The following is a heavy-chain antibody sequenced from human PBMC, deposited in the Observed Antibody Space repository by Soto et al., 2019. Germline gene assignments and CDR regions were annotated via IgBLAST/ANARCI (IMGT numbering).Heavy chain of an antibody. CDR1: GFAFSGFE. Sequence: EEQLVESGGGLVQPGGSLRLSCAASGFAFSGFEMNWVRQAPGKGLEWVSYISSGASNMYYADSVKGRFTISRDNAQSSLDLQMNSLRVEDTAVYYCARDPNYDFWSGYRNKEGTYGMDVWGQGTTVTVSS. J-gene: IGHJ6*02. V-gene: IGHV3-48*03. D-gene: IGHD3-3*01. CDR3: ARDPNYDFWSGYRNKEGTYGMDV. CDR2: ISSGASNM.